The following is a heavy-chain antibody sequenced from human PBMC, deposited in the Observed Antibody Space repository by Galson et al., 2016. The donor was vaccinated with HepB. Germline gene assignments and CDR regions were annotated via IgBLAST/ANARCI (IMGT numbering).Heavy chain of an antibody. J-gene: IGHJ2*01. V-gene: IGHV4-31*11. D-gene: IGHD3/OR15-3a*01. CDR1: GDYISSDGHY. CDR2: IHYRGST. Sequence: TLSLTCAVSGDYISSDGHYWSWIRQHPGKGLEWIGSIHYRGSTYYNPSLKSRVTKAVDTSKNQFSLKLSSVTDADTAVYYCARAPRSYYDFGPDWYFDLWGRGTLVTVSS. CDR3: ARAPRSYYDFGPDWYFDL.